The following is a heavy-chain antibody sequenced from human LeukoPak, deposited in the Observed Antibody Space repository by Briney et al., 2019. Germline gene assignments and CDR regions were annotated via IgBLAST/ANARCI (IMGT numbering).Heavy chain of an antibody. CDR3: NTIFGVVKRFDY. CDR1: GFTFSSYT. CDR2: IRSSSTYI. V-gene: IGHV3-21*01. Sequence: GGSLRLSCAASGFTFSSYTMNWVRQAPGKGLEWVSSIRSSSTYIYYADSVKGRFTISRDNAKNSLYLQVNSLRAEDTAVYYCNTIFGVVKRFDYWGQGTLVTVSS. D-gene: IGHD3-3*01. J-gene: IGHJ4*02.